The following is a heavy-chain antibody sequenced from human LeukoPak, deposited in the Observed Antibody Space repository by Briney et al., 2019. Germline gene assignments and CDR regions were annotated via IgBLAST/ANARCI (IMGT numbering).Heavy chain of an antibody. Sequence: SETLSLTCTVSGGSISSSSYYWGWIRQPPGKGLEWIGSIYYSGSTYYNPSLKSRVTISVDTSKNQFSLKPSSVTAADTAVYYCARHDRANGDYWGQGTLVTVSS. J-gene: IGHJ4*02. D-gene: IGHD4/OR15-4a*01. CDR1: GGSISSSSYY. V-gene: IGHV4-39*01. CDR2: IYYSGST. CDR3: ARHDRANGDY.